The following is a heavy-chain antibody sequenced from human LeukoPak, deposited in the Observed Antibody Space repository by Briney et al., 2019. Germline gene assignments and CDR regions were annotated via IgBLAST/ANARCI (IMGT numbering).Heavy chain of an antibody. Sequence: SETLSLTCTVSGGSISSGGYYWSWIRQPPGKGLEWIGYIYHSGSTYYNPSLKSRVTISVDRSKNQFSLKLSSVTAADTAVYYCARGRTTGRYDYWGQGTLVTVSS. D-gene: IGHD2/OR15-2a*01. CDR1: GGSISSGGYY. J-gene: IGHJ4*02. CDR3: ARGRTTGRYDY. V-gene: IGHV4-30-2*01. CDR2: IYHSGST.